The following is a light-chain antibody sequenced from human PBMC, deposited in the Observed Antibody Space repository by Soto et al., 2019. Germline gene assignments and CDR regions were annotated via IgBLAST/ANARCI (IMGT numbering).Light chain of an antibody. V-gene: IGKV1-39*01. CDR1: QNIRTY. J-gene: IGKJ1*01. CDR3: QQTLSVPRT. CDR2: AAS. Sequence: DIQMTQSPRFLSASVGDRVTITCRASQNIRTYSTWYQQKPGKGPTVLIYAASTLQRGVPSRFSGSTTGTDFTLTITGLQPEDSATYYCQQTLSVPRTFGLGTKVDIK.